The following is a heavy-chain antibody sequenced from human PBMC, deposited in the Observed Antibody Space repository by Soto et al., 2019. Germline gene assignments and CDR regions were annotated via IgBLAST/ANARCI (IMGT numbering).Heavy chain of an antibody. CDR1: GYSFAGYW. CDR3: ARQIYDSDTGPNFQYYFDS. J-gene: IGHJ4*02. CDR2: IDPSDSQT. D-gene: IGHD3-22*01. V-gene: IGHV5-10-1*01. Sequence: GESLKISCKGSGYSFAGYWITWVRQKPGKGLEWMGRIDPSDSQTYYSPSFRGHVTISATKSITTAFLQWSSLRASDTAMYYCARQIYDSDTGPNFQYYFDSWGQGTPVTVSS.